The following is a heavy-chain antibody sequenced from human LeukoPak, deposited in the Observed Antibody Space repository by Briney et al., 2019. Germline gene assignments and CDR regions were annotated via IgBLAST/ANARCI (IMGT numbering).Heavy chain of an antibody. CDR3: AKDKDFWSGYYRGVPYYYGMDV. CDR2: ISGRGGST. D-gene: IGHD3-3*01. Sequence: GSLRLSCAASGFTFSDYAMSWVRQAPGKGLEWVSTISGRGGSTYYADSVKGRFTTSRDNAKNTVYLQMNSPRAEDTAVYYCAKDKDFWSGYYRGVPYYYGMDVWGQGTTVTVSS. J-gene: IGHJ6*02. V-gene: IGHV3-23*01. CDR1: GFTFSDYA.